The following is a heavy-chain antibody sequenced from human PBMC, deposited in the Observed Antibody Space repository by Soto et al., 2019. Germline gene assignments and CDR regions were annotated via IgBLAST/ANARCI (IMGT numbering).Heavy chain of an antibody. D-gene: IGHD4-17*01. Sequence: ASVKVSCKASGYAFTSYGISWVRQAPGQGLEWMGWISAYNGNTNYAQKLQGRVTMTTDTSTSTAYMELRSLRSDDTAVYYCARGRVTTVTTHYDYGMDVWGQGPTVTVSS. V-gene: IGHV1-18*04. CDR2: ISAYNGNT. CDR1: GYAFTSYG. J-gene: IGHJ6*02. CDR3: ARGRVTTVTTHYDYGMDV.